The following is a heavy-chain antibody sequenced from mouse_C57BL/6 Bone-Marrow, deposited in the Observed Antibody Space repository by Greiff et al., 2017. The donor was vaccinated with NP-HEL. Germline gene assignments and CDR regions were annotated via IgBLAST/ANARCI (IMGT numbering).Heavy chain of an antibody. V-gene: IGHV5-6*01. CDR1: GFTFSSYG. CDR2: ISSGGSYT. CDR3: ARHYYYGNYDYCDY. Sequence: EVQGVESGGDLVKPGGSLKLSCAASGFTFSSYGMSWVRQTPDKRLEWVATISSGGSYTYYPDSVKGRFTISRDNAKNTLYLQMSSLKSEDTAMYYCARHYYYGNYDYCDYWGQGTTLTVSS. J-gene: IGHJ2*01. D-gene: IGHD2-1*01.